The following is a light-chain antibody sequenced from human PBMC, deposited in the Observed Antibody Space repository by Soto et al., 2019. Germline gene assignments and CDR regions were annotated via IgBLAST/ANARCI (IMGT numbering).Light chain of an antibody. Sequence: IQMTQSPSTLSASVGERVSITCRASQTIFSWLAWYQQKQGKAPKLLFYKASSLESGVPSRYSGSGSGTEFTLTISGLQPDDFATYYCQQYNSYPYSFGQGTKLEIK. V-gene: IGKV1-5*03. CDR3: QQYNSYPYS. J-gene: IGKJ2*03. CDR2: KAS. CDR1: QTIFSW.